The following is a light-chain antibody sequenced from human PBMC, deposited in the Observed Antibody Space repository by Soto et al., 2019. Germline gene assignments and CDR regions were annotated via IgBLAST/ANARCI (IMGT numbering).Light chain of an antibody. V-gene: IGLV2-14*01. J-gene: IGLJ2*01. CDR1: SSDVGGYNY. CDR3: SSYTSGSPPVV. Sequence: QSVLTQPASVSGSPGQSITISCTGTSSDVGGYNYVSWYQQHPGKAPKLMIYDVSNRPSGVSNRFSGSKSGNTASLTISGLQAEDEADYYCSSYTSGSPPVVFGGGTQLTVL. CDR2: DVS.